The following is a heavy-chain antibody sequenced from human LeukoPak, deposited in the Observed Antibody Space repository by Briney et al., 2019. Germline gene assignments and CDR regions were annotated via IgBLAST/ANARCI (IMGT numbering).Heavy chain of an antibody. CDR1: GGTFSSYA. J-gene: IGHJ4*02. Sequence: GASVKVSCKASGGTFSSYAISWVRQAPGQGLEWMGRIIPILGIANYAQKFQGRVTITADKSTSTAYMELSSLRSEDTAVYYCATPPGDTAMAVLASTGFDYWGQGTLVTVSS. V-gene: IGHV1-69*04. CDR2: IIPILGIA. CDR3: ATPPGDTAMAVLASTGFDY. D-gene: IGHD5-18*01.